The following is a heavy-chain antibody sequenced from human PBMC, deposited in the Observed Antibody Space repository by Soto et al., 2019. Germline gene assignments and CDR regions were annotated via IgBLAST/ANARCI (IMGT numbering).Heavy chain of an antibody. D-gene: IGHD6-6*01. CDR2: INHSGST. CDR3: AREGAAPLNWFDP. V-gene: IGHV4-34*01. J-gene: IGHJ5*02. Sequence: QVQLQQWGAGLLKPSETLSLTCAVYGGSFSGYYWSWIRQPPGKGLEWIGEINHSGSTNYNPSLKGRATISVDTSKNPFSLKLSSVPAADTAVYYCAREGAAPLNWFDPWGQGTLVTVSS. CDR1: GGSFSGYY.